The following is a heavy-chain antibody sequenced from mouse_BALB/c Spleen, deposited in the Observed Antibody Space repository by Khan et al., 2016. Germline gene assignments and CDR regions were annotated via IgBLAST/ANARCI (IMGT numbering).Heavy chain of an antibody. Sequence: DLVKPGASVKLSCKASGYTFTSYWINWIKQRPGQGLEWIGRIDPGSGNTYYNEMFKGKATLTVDTSSSTAYIQLSSLSSEDSAVYCCARVGTYSIYRYYDVWGGGSTVTVAS. J-gene: IGHJ1*01. CDR1: GYTFTSYW. V-gene: IGHV1S41*01. D-gene: IGHD1-1*01. CDR2: IDPGSGNT. CDR3: ARVGTYSIYRYYDV.